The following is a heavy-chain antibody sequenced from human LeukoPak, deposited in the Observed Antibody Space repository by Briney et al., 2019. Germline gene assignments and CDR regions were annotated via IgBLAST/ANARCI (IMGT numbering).Heavy chain of an antibody. CDR1: GYIFTDYY. CDR2: INPNSGGT. CDR3: ARSVPSSRGRFDY. D-gene: IGHD1-26*01. Sequence: ASVKVSCKASGYIFTDYYMHWVRQAPGQELGWMGRINPNSGGTNYAQKFQGRVTMTRDTSISAAYMELSRLRSDDTAVYYCARSVPSSRGRFDYWGQGTLVTVSS. V-gene: IGHV1-2*06. J-gene: IGHJ4*02.